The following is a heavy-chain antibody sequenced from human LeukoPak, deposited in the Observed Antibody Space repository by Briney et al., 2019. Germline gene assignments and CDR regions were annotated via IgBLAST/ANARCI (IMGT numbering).Heavy chain of an antibody. CDR3: ARSAQREIAVAGTGGLDV. V-gene: IGHV3-7*01. CDR2: IRQDGSKK. Sequence: GGSLRLSCEASGFTFSTYWMHWVRQAPGKGLEWVANIRQDGSKKYYADSVKGRFTISRDNSKNTLWLQMDSLRAEDTAVYFCARSAQREIAVAGTGGLDVWGQGTTVTVSS. D-gene: IGHD6-19*01. CDR1: GFTFSTYW. J-gene: IGHJ6*02.